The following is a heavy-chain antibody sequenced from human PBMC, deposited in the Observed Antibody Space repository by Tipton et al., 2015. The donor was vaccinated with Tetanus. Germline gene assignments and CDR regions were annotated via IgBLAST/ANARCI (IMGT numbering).Heavy chain of an antibody. CDR2: ISNSGRT. CDR3: AILPKHWLAPRGAP. V-gene: IGHV4-61*08. J-gene: IGHJ5*02. D-gene: IGHD6-19*01. Sequence: GLVKPSETLSLTCTVSGDSVRSGDYQWNWIRQSPGKGLEWLAYISNSGRTNSNYPLKSRITISQDKSKNQFSLKLTSVTAADTAVYYCAILPKHWLAPRGAPWGQGILVTVSS. CDR1: GDSVRSGDYQ.